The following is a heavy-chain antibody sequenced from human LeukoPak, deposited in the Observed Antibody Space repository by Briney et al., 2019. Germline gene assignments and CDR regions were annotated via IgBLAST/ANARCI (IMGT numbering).Heavy chain of an antibody. CDR2: ISAYNGNT. J-gene: IGHJ3*02. D-gene: IGHD3-22*01. CDR3: ARGDSSGRIRDAFDI. V-gene: IGHV1-18*01. CDR1: GYTFTSYG. Sequence: ASVKVSCKASGYTFTSYGISWVRQAPGQGLEWMGWISAYNGNTNYAQKLQGRVTMTTDTSTSTAYMELRSLRFDDTAVYYCARGDSSGRIRDAFDIWGQGTMVTVSS.